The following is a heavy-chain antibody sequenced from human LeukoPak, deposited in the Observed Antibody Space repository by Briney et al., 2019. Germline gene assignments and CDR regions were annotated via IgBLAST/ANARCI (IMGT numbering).Heavy chain of an antibody. CDR2: IQNDGNNK. CDR1: GFTFSSND. CDR3: ARDWGTSSLYLVS. Sequence: PGGSLRLFCAASGFTFSSNDMHWVRQAPGKGLECVAFIQNDGNNKKYADSVKGRFTISRDNSKNTLYLQMNSLRSEDTAVYYCARDWGTSSLYLVSWGQGTLVTVSS. D-gene: IGHD6-6*01. J-gene: IGHJ4*02. V-gene: IGHV3-30*02.